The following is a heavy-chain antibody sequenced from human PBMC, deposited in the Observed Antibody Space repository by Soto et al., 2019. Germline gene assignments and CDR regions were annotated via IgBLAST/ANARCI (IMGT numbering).Heavy chain of an antibody. CDR2: ISGSSQTI. Sequence: EVPLVESGRGVIQPGGSLRLSCAASGFIFKTYSMNWVRQAPGKGLEWVSYISGSSQTIFYADSVRGRFTISRDNANNSTYLQMVSLRDEDAAVYYCARTLSWRRGPFDSWGQGTLVTVSS. CDR1: GFIFKTYS. V-gene: IGHV3-48*02. D-gene: IGHD2-15*01. CDR3: ARTLSWRRGPFDS. J-gene: IGHJ4*02.